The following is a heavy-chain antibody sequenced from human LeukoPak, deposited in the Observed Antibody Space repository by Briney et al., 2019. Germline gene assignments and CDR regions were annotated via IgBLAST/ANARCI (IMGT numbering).Heavy chain of an antibody. CDR3: ARDRGSSGWYRFDP. J-gene: IGHJ5*02. Sequence: GGSLRLSCAASGFTFSSYAMHWVRQAPGKGLEWVAVISYDGSNKYYADSVKGRFTISRDNSKNTLYLQMNSLRAEDTAVYYCARDRGSSGWYRFDPWGQGTLVTVSS. D-gene: IGHD6-19*01. V-gene: IGHV3-30*04. CDR1: GFTFSSYA. CDR2: ISYDGSNK.